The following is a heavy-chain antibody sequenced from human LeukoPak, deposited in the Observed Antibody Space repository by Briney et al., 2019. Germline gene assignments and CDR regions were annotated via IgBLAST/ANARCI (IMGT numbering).Heavy chain of an antibody. CDR3: AKEEQQLISHGFDY. CDR2: ISYDGSVK. J-gene: IGHJ4*02. D-gene: IGHD6-13*01. CDR1: GFTFSSYG. V-gene: IGHV3-30*18. Sequence: PGGSLRLSCAASGFTFSSYGMHWVRQAPGKGLEWVAVISYDGSVKYYSDSVKGRFTISRDSSKNTLYLQMNSLRAEDTAVYYCAKEEQQLISHGFDYWGQGTLVTVSS.